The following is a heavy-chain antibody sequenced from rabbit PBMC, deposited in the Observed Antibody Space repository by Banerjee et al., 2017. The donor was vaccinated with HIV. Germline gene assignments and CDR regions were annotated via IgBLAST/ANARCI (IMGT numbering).Heavy chain of an antibody. CDR1: GFDISSYH. Sequence: QSLEESGGDLVKPGASLRLTCTASGFDISSYHMCWVRQAPGKGLEWIACIYAGSSGSTYYSSWAKGRFSISKTSSTTVTLQMTSLTAADTATYFCARSSSSDDYYFTLWGPGTLVTVS. CDR2: IYAGSSGST. D-gene: IGHD1-1*01. CDR3: ARSSSSDDYYFTL. J-gene: IGHJ4*01. V-gene: IGHV1S40*01.